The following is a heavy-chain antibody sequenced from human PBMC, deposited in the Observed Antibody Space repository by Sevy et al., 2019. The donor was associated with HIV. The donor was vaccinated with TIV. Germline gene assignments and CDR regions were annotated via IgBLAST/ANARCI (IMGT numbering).Heavy chain of an antibody. V-gene: IGHV3-9*01. CDR3: AKDRLLRPSPHFDF. D-gene: IGHD3-22*01. Sequence: GGSLRLSCAASGFTFDDYAMHWVRQAPGKGLEWVSVISWNSGIVKYGNTVKGRFTVSRDNAKNSLYLQMNRMRPGDTAFYYCAKDRLLRPSPHFDFWGQGTLVTVSS. J-gene: IGHJ4*02. CDR1: GFTFDDYA. CDR2: ISWNSGIV.